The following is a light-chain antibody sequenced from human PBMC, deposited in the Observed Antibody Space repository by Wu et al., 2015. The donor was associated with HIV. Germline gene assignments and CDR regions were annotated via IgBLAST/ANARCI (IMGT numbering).Light chain of an antibody. Sequence: EIVLTQSPGTLSLSLGERATLSCRASQSITSNYLAWYQQKPGLAPRLLIYDASSRATGIPDRFSGSGSGTDFTLTISRLEPEDFAMYYCQQYGNSPKTFGQGTKVEIK. J-gene: IGKJ1*01. CDR1: QSITSNY. CDR3: QQYGNSPKT. V-gene: IGKV3D-20*01. CDR2: DAS.